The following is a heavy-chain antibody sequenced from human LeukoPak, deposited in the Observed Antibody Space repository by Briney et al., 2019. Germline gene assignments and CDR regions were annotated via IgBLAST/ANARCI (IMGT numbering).Heavy chain of an antibody. Sequence: SETLSLTCAVYGGSFSGYYWSWIRQPPGKGLEWIGEINHSGSTNYNPSLKSRVTISVDTSKNQFSLKLSSVTAADTAVYYCARGGGYCTNGVCSPFAAAGTGKYWGQGTLVTVSS. J-gene: IGHJ4*02. CDR3: ARGGGYCTNGVCSPFAAAGTGKY. V-gene: IGHV4-34*01. CDR2: INHSGST. D-gene: IGHD2-8*01. CDR1: GGSFSGYY.